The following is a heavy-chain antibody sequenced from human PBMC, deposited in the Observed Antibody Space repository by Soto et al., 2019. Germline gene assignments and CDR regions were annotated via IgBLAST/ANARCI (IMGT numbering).Heavy chain of an antibody. CDR3: ARDITVMSRTGIDV. Sequence: EEQLVESGGGLVRPGGSLRLSCAASDLTFSIYTMNWVRQAPGKGLEWLAYINSGSGTTHYADSVKGRFTISRDDAHKSLFLQMSPLRDEDTAVYYCARDITVMSRTGIDVWCQGTTVTVSS. CDR1: DLTFSIYT. D-gene: IGHD2-21*01. J-gene: IGHJ6*02. V-gene: IGHV3-48*02. CDR2: INSGSGTT.